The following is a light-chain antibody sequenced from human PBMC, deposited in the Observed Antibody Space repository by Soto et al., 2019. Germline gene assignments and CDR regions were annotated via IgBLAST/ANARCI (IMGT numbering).Light chain of an antibody. CDR3: QQLNSYRLT. CDR1: QAISSH. J-gene: IGKJ4*01. V-gene: IGKV1-9*01. Sequence: DIHLTQSPSSLSASVGDRVSISCRASQAISSHLALYQQKPGKAPKLLVYVASTLQSGVPSRFSGSGSGTDFSLSINSLQPEDFATYYCQQLNSYRLTFGGGTKVDIK. CDR2: VAS.